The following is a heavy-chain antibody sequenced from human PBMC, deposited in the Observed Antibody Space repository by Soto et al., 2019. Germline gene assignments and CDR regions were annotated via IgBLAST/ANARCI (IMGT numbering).Heavy chain of an antibody. CDR3: ARSFTPWNMSYDWVDL. CDR1: SGSISHGGYY. D-gene: IGHD5-12*01. V-gene: IGHV4-31*03. CDR2: IYYTGSA. J-gene: IGHJ6*02. Sequence: QVQLQESGPGLVKPSETMSLTCSVSSGSISHGGYYWSWIRHHPRRGLEWIGFIYYTGSAYYNPSIESRVILTVDRFKNQFSLELTSVTASDAGVYYCARSFTPWNMSYDWVDLWGHLTRVTVSS.